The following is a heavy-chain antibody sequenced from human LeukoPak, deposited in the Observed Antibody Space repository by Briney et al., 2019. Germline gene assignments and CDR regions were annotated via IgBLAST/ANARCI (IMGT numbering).Heavy chain of an antibody. CDR1: GFTFSSNV. J-gene: IGHJ4*02. CDR3: AKGLWEWLSGPEY. V-gene: IGHV3-23*01. Sequence: GGSLRLSCAASGFTFSSNVMIWVRQAPGKGLEWVSSIPASGGSTYYADSVKGRFSISRDNSKNTLFLQMNSLRAEDTALYYCAKGLWEWLSGPEYWGQGTLVTVSS. D-gene: IGHD3-3*01. CDR2: IPASGGST.